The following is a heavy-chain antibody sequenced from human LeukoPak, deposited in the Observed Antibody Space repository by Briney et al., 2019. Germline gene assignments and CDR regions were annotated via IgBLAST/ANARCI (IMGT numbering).Heavy chain of an antibody. CDR2: IEQDGSEE. CDR1: GFIFSDYW. J-gene: IGHJ4*02. CDR3: ARGEVDSNVDY. V-gene: IGHV3-7*05. D-gene: IGHD4-11*01. Sequence: PGGSLRLSCVASGFIFSDYWMNWVRQAPGKGLEWVANIEQDGSEEYYVDSVKGRFTISRDNAKNSLYLQMNSLRAEDTAVYYCARGEVDSNVDYWGQGTLVTVSS.